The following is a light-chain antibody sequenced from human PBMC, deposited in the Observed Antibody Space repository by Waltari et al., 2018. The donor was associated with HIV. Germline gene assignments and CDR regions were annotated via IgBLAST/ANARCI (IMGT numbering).Light chain of an antibody. Sequence: EIVLTQSPGTLSFSPGERATLSCRASQTITRDFLAWYQQKPGQAPRLLIYGAASRATGIPDRISGSGSGTDFTLTISRLEPEDSAVYYCQQYGRSPWTFGQGTQVQI. CDR1: QTITRDF. V-gene: IGKV3-20*01. J-gene: IGKJ1*01. CDR3: QQYGRSPWT. CDR2: GAA.